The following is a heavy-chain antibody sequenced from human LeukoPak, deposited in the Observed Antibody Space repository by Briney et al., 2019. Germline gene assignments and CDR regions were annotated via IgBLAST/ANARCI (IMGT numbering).Heavy chain of an antibody. V-gene: IGHV1-46*01. Sequence: ASVKVSCKASGYTFTSYYMHWVRQAPGQGLEWMGIINPSGGSTSYAQKFQGRVTTTRDMSTSTVYMELSSLRSEDTAVYHCARGVYCSSTSCPKHFDYWGQGTLVTVSS. J-gene: IGHJ4*02. D-gene: IGHD2-2*01. CDR3: ARGVYCSSTSCPKHFDY. CDR1: GYTFTSYY. CDR2: INPSGGST.